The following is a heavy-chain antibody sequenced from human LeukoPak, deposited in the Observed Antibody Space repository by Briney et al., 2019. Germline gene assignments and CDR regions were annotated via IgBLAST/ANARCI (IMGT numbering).Heavy chain of an antibody. CDR2: IHPTDGIT. D-gene: IGHD3-10*01. J-gene: IGHJ4*02. CDR1: GYTFSTYY. CDR3: ARANGGGLDY. Sequence: ASVKVSCKTSGYTFSTYYMHWVRQAPGQGLEWLGIIHPTDGITSYTQKIQGRVTMTRDTATGTVYLELSSLRSEDTAVYWCARANGGGLDYWGQGTLITVSS. V-gene: IGHV1-46*01.